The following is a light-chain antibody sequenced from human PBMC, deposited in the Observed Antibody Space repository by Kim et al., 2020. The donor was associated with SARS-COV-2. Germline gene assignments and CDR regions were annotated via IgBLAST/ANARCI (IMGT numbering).Light chain of an antibody. CDR1: NIGDKS. CDR2: YDT. J-gene: IGLJ3*02. V-gene: IGLV3-21*04. Sequence: SYELTQPPSVSVAPGKTATITCGGNNIGDKSVHWYQQNPGQAPVLVLYYDTDRPLGIPERFSGSNSGNTATLTISRVEAGDEADYYCQVWNSASVHPVFGGGTQLTVL. CDR3: QVWNSASVHPV.